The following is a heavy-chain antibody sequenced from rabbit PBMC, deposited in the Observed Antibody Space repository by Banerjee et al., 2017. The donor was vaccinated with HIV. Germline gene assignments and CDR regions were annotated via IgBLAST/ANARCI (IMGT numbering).Heavy chain of an antibody. Sequence: QEQLKETGGGLVQPGGSLTLSCKASGFDFRSGYMNWVRQAPGKGLEWIACIYAGSSGSAWYASWAKGRFTISKTSSTTVTLKMTSLTAADTATYFCARDNGWGVTRLDLWGQGTLVTVS. J-gene: IGHJ3*01. D-gene: IGHD4-1*01. CDR2: IYAGSSGSA. CDR3: ARDNGWGVTRLDL. V-gene: IGHV1S45*01. CDR1: GFDFRSGYM.